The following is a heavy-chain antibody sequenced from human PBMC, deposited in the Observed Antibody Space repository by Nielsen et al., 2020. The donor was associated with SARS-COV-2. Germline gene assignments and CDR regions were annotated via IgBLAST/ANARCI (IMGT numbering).Heavy chain of an antibody. D-gene: IGHD1-26*01. J-gene: IGHJ4*02. Sequence: GESLKISCAASGFTFSGSAMHWVRQASGKGLEWIGRIRSKANSYATAYAASVRGRFTISRDDSKNTAYLQMNSLKTEDTAVYYCTGIVGATGIDYWGQGTLVTVSS. V-gene: IGHV3-73*01. CDR3: TGIVGATGIDY. CDR1: GFTFSGSA. CDR2: IRSKANSYAT.